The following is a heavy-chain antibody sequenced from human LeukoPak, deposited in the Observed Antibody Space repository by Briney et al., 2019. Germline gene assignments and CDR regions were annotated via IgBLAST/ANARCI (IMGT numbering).Heavy chain of an antibody. CDR3: AKEEGSGGTRGSAFDL. D-gene: IGHD3-10*01. Sequence: GGSLRLSCAGSGCTFSTYAMSWVRQAPGKGLEWVLTIAGSGHSSYYADSVKGRFTVSRDNSKNTLYLQMNSLRAEDTAVYYCAKEEGSGGTRGSAFDLWGLGIMVTVSS. CDR2: IAGSGHSS. V-gene: IGHV3-23*01. CDR1: GCTFSTYA. J-gene: IGHJ3*01.